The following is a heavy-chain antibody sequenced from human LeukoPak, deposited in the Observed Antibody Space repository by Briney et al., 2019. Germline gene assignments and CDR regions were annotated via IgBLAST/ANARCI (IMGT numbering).Heavy chain of an antibody. V-gene: IGHV1-18*04. CDR1: GYTFTSYG. D-gene: IGHD2-15*01. CDR3: ARVVVAATPGQRASAFDI. J-gene: IGHJ3*02. Sequence: ASVKVSCKASGYTFTSYGISWVRQAPGQGLEWMGWISAYNGNTNYAQKLQGRVTMTTDTSTSTAYMELRSLRSDDTAVYYCARVVVAATPGQRASAFDIWGQGTMVTVSS. CDR2: ISAYNGNT.